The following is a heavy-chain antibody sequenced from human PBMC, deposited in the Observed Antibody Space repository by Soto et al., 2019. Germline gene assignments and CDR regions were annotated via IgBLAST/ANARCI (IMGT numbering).Heavy chain of an antibody. Sequence: QVQLVQSGAEVKKPGASVKVSCKASGYTFTSYGISWVRQAPGQGLEWMGWISTYNGNTIYGQKFQGRVTMTTDTPTSTAYMDLRSLRSDDTAVYFCVATRTREDLDYWGQGTLVTVSS. D-gene: IGHD1-26*01. V-gene: IGHV1-18*01. CDR2: ISTYNGNT. J-gene: IGHJ4*02. CDR3: VATRTREDLDY. CDR1: GYTFTSYG.